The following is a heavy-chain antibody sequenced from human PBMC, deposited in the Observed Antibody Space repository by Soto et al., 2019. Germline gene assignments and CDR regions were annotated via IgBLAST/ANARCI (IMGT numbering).Heavy chain of an antibody. CDR2: ISSSGSTI. CDR1: GFTFSDYY. D-gene: IGHD2-15*01. CDR3: EGGYCSGGSCYFDY. Sequence: GGSLRLSCAASGFTFSDYYMSWIRQAPGKGLEWVSYISSSGSTIYYADSVKGRFTISRDNAKNSLYLQMNSLRAEDTAVYYCEGGYCSGGSCYFDYWGQGTLVTVSS. V-gene: IGHV3-11*01. J-gene: IGHJ4*02.